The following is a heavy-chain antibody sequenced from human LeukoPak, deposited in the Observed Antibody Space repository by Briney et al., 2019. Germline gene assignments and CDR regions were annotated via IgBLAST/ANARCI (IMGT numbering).Heavy chain of an antibody. V-gene: IGHV4-4*07. J-gene: IGHJ4*02. Sequence: SETLSLTCTVSGGSISSYYWSWIRQPAGKGLEWIGRIHTSASTNYNPSLKSRVTISVDTSKNQFSLKLSSVTAADTAVYYCARVRGGYSYGRGFDYWGQGTLVTVSS. CDR1: GGSISSYY. CDR2: IHTSAST. CDR3: ARVRGGYSYGRGFDY. D-gene: IGHD5-18*01.